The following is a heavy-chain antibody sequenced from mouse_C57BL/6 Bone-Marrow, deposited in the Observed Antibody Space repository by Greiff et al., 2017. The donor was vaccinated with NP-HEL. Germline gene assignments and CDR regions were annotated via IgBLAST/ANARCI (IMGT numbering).Heavy chain of an antibody. D-gene: IGHD3-1*01. V-gene: IGHV14-4*01. Sequence: VQLKESGAELVRPGASVKLSCTASGFNIKDDYMHWVKQRPEQGLEWIGWIDPENGDTEYASKFQGKATITADTSSNTAYLQLSSLTSEDTAVYYCTTRHYYAMDYWGQGTSVTVSS. CDR2: IDPENGDT. CDR3: TTRHYYAMDY. CDR1: GFNIKDDY. J-gene: IGHJ4*01.